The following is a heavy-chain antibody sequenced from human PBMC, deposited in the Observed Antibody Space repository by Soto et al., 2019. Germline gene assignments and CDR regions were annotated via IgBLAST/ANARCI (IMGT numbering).Heavy chain of an antibody. CDR2: IYYSGST. V-gene: IGHV4-4*02. Sequence: PSETLSLTCAVSGGSISSSNWWSWVRQPPGKGLEWIGYIYYSGSTNYNPSLKSRVTISVDTSKNQFSLKLSSVTAADTAVYYCARQAGVPAAMRHRASWVDWFDPWGQGTLVTVSS. J-gene: IGHJ5*02. CDR3: ARQAGVPAAMRHRASWVDWFDP. D-gene: IGHD2-2*01. CDR1: GGSISSSNW.